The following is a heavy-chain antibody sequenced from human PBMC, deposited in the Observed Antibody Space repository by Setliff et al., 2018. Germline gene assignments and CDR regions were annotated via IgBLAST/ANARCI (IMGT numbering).Heavy chain of an antibody. CDR3: MRQDFYGSGSPSKGNAMDV. Sequence: GESLKISCKGSGYSFSTCWIGWVRQMPGKGLEWMGIIYPGDSITRYSPSFQGRVTISVDKSINTAYLQWSSLRASDTAIYYCMRQDFYGSGSPSKGNAMDVWGQGTTVTVSS. CDR1: GYSFSTCW. CDR2: IYPGDSIT. V-gene: IGHV5-51*01. D-gene: IGHD3-10*01. J-gene: IGHJ6*02.